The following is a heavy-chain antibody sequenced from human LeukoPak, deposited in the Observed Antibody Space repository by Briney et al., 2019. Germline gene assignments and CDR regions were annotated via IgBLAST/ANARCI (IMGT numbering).Heavy chain of an antibody. CDR1: GGSISSYY. D-gene: IGHD2-21*01. CDR2: IYYSGST. J-gene: IGHJ4*02. Sequence: SETLSLTCTVSGGSISSYYWSWIRQPPGKGLEWIGYIYYSGSTNYNPSLKSRVTISVDTSKNQFSLKLSSVTAADTAVYYCAGGLVVVSPYYFDYWGQGTLVTVSS. V-gene: IGHV4-59*01. CDR3: AGGLVVVSPYYFDY.